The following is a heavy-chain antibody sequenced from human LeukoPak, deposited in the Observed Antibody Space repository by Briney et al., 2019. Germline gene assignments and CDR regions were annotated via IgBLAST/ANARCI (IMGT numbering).Heavy chain of an antibody. CDR2: INPNSGGT. CDR3: AGGSSTGYFYTDYYFDY. V-gene: IGHV1-2*02. J-gene: IGHJ4*02. D-gene: IGHD3-22*01. Sequence: GASVKVSCKASGYIFTGYYMRWVRQAPGQGLEWMGWINPNSGGTNSAQKFQGRVTMTRDTSINTAYMELSSLRSEDTAVYYCAGGSSTGYFYTDYYFDYWGQGTLVTVSS. CDR1: GYIFTGYY.